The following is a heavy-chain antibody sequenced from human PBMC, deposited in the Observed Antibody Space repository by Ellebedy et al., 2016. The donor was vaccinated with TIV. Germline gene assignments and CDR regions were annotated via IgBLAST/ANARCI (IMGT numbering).Heavy chain of an antibody. D-gene: IGHD6-13*01. J-gene: IGHJ1*01. V-gene: IGHV3-23*01. CDR3: AKEIIWQQLVAAFQH. CDR2: IAGSGSST. CDR1: GFTFVGSA. Sequence: PGGSLRLSCGASGFTFVGSAMSWVRQAPGKGLEWVSAIAGSGSSTYYAEPVKGRFTIARDNSKDTLYLQMSSLRAEDTATYYCAKEIIWQQLVAAFQHWGQGTLVTVSS.